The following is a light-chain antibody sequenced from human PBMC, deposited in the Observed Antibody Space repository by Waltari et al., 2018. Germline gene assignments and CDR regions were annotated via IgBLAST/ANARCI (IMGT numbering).Light chain of an antibody. J-gene: IGKJ1*01. CDR3: QHYVRLPAT. Sequence: LVLTQSPGTLSLSPGERATLSCRASQTVSRSLAWYQQKPGQAPKLLIYGASTRATGIPDRFTGSGSVTDFSLTISSLEPEDFAIYFCQHYVRLPATFGQGTKVEIK. CDR2: GAS. V-gene: IGKV3-20*01. CDR1: QTVSRS.